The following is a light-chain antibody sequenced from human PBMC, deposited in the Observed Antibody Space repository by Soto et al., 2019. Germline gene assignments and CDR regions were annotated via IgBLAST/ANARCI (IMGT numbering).Light chain of an antibody. Sequence: DIVMTQSPATLSVAPGERVTFSCRASQGVSRKLAWYQHKPGQAPRLLISGASTGATGIPARFSGSGSGTDFILTITSLQSEDSGVFYCQQYYHWPLTFGQGTKVDI. V-gene: IGKV3-15*01. J-gene: IGKJ1*01. CDR3: QQYYHWPLT. CDR1: QGVSRK. CDR2: GAS.